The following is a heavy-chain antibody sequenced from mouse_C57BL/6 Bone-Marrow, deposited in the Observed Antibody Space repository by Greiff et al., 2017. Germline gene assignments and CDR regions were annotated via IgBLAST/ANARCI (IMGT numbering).Heavy chain of an antibody. CDR1: GYTFTSYG. J-gene: IGHJ2*01. CDR3: ARYYYGSRVPLY. Sequence: VKLQESGAELARPGASVKLSCKASGYTFTSYGISWVKQRTGQGLEWIGELYPRSGNTYYNEKFKGKATLTADKSSSTAYMELRSLTSEDAAVYFCARYYYGSRVPLYWGQGTTLTVSS. CDR2: LYPRSGNT. V-gene: IGHV1-81*01. D-gene: IGHD1-1*01.